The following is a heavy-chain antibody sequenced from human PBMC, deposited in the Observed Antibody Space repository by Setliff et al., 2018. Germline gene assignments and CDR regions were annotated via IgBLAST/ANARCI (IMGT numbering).Heavy chain of an antibody. Sequence: GGSLRLSCAASGFTFSNYYMTWVRQAPRKGLEWVANIKEDGGEQYYVDSVKGRFTISRDNAKNSLYLQMDSLAAEDTAVFYCVRLAGQLGQTRSNYYYYYYMDVWGKGTTVTVSS. V-gene: IGHV3-7*01. D-gene: IGHD6-6*01. CDR3: VRLAGQLGQTRSNYYYYYYMDV. CDR2: IKEDGGEQ. J-gene: IGHJ6*03. CDR1: GFTFSNYY.